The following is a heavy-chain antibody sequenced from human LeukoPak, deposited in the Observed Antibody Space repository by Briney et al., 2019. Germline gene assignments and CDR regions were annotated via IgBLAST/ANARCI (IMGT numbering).Heavy chain of an antibody. Sequence: GWSLRLSCAASGFTFSSYAMSWVRQAPGKGLEWVSAISGSGGSTYYTDSVKGRFTISRDNSKNTLYLQMNSLRAEDTAVYYCAELGITMIGGVWGKGTTVTISS. CDR3: AELGITMIGGV. J-gene: IGHJ6*04. D-gene: IGHD3-10*02. CDR1: GFTFSSYA. V-gene: IGHV3-23*01. CDR2: ISGSGGST.